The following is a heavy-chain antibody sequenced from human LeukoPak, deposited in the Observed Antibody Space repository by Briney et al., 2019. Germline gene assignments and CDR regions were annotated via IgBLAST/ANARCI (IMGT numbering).Heavy chain of an antibody. J-gene: IGHJ4*02. CDR2: IYYTGNT. Sequence: SETLSLTCTVSGVSIISSNSYWGWIRRPPGKSLEWIGSIYYTGNTYYNASLKSQVSISIDTSKNQFSLRLTSVTAADTAVYFCARQTGSGLFILPGGQGTVVTVSS. V-gene: IGHV4-39*01. CDR3: ARQTGSGLFILP. D-gene: IGHD3/OR15-3a*01. CDR1: GVSIISSNSY.